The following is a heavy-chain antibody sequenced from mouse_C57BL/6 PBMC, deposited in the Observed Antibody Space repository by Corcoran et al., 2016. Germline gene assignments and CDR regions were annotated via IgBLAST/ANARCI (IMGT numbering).Heavy chain of an antibody. Sequence: QIQLVQSGPELKKPGETVKISCKASGYTFTTYGMSWVKQAPGKGLKWMGWINTYSGVPTYADDFKGRFAFSLETSASTAYLQINNLKNEDTATYFCAIGESLYAMDYWGQGTSVTVSS. CDR2: INTYSGVP. D-gene: IGHD3-3*01. J-gene: IGHJ4*01. V-gene: IGHV9-3*01. CDR3: AIGESLYAMDY. CDR1: GYTFTTYG.